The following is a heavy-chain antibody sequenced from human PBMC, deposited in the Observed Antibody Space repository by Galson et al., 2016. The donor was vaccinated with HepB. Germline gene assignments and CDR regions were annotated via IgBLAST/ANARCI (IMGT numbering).Heavy chain of an antibody. J-gene: IGHJ4*02. D-gene: IGHD5-12*01. V-gene: IGHV2-5*02. CDR3: ARRQVVSHTGFFDS. CDR1: GFGLNTHGVG. CDR2: VYWDGEE. Sequence: PALVKPTQTLTLTCTLSGFGLNTHGVGVAWIRQPPGKALEWLALVYWDGEERYNPSLKSRLTISRDTSKNQVVVTMTDMQPVDASTYFCARRQVVSHTGFFDSWGQGALVTVSS.